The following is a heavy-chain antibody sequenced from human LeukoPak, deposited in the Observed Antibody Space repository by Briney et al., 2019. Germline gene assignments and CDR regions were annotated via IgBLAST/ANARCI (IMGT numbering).Heavy chain of an antibody. CDR2: IYYSGST. D-gene: IGHD6-19*01. J-gene: IGHJ6*03. CDR3: ARRALRGSGWVRPQYYYYYMDV. Sequence: SETLSLTCTVSGGSISSSSYYWGWIRQPPGKGLEWIGSIYYSGSTYYNPSLKSRVTISVDTSKNQFSLKLSSVTAADTAVYYCARRALRGSGWVRPQYYYYYMDVWGKGTTATISS. CDR1: GGSISSSSYY. V-gene: IGHV4-39*07.